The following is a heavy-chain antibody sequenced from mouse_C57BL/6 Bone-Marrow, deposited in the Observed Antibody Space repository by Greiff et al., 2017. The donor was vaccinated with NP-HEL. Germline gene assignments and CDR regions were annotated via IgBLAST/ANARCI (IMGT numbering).Heavy chain of an antibody. D-gene: IGHD1-1*01. Sequence: VQLQQSGAELAKPGASVKLSCKASGYTFTSYWMHWVKQRPGQGLAWIGYLYPSSCYTKCTQKLKDKATFTADKSSSTAYMQLSSLTYEDSAVYYCARDYYGSRDLHYYAMHYGGQGTSVTVSS. CDR2: LYPSSCYT. CDR3: ARDYYGSRDLHYYAMHY. CDR1: GYTFTSYW. V-gene: IGHV1-7*01. J-gene: IGHJ4*01.